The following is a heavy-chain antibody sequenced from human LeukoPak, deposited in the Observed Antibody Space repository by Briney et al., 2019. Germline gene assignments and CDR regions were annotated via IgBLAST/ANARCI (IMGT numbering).Heavy chain of an antibody. CDR1: GFTFSSFS. CDR2: MRQDGGGK. Sequence: GGSLRLSCAASGFTFSSFSMNWVRQAPGKGLEWVANMRQDGGGKYYVGSVKGRFTISRDNAKNSLYLQMNNLRAEDTAVYFCARDQESRSDYWGQGTLVTVSS. V-gene: IGHV3-7*01. CDR3: ARDQESRSDY. D-gene: IGHD3-10*01. J-gene: IGHJ4*02.